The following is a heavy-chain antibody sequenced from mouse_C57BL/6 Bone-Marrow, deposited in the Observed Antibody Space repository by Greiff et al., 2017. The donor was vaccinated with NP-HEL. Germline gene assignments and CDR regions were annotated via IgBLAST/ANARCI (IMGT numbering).Heavy chain of an antibody. Sequence: QVQLKESGPGLVAPSQSLSITCTVSGFSLTSYAISWVRQPPGKGLEWLGVIWTGGGTNYNSALKSRLSISKDNSKSQVFLKMNSLQTDDTARYYCARIGYGSSYVESVLYFDVWGTGTTVTVSS. CDR1: GFSLTSYA. CDR2: IWTGGGT. V-gene: IGHV2-9-1*01. J-gene: IGHJ1*03. CDR3: ARIGYGSSYVESVLYFDV. D-gene: IGHD1-1*01.